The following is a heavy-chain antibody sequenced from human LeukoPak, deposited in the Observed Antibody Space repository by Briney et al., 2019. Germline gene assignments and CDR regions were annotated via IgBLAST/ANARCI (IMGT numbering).Heavy chain of an antibody. D-gene: IGHD3-10*01. CDR1: GGSISGYY. J-gene: IGHJ4*02. CDR2: IYYSGST. Sequence: ASETLSLTCTVSGGSISGYYWSWIRQPPGRGLEWIGYIYYSGSTNYNPSLKSRVTISVDTSKNQFSLKLNSVTATDTAVYYCARHYGPWGQGTLVTVSS. V-gene: IGHV4-59*08. CDR3: ARHYGP.